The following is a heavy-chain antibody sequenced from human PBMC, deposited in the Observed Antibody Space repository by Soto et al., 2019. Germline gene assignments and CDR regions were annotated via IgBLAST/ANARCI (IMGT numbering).Heavy chain of an antibody. D-gene: IGHD4-17*01. CDR3: AKDSTVTTSLYFYYYGFDV. J-gene: IGHJ6*01. V-gene: IGHV3-23*01. CDR1: GFTFNHYA. CDR2: VSGRGGST. Sequence: GGALRLSCTASGFTFNHYAMSWVRQAPGKGLEWVSAVSGRGGSTKYADSVKGRFIISRDNSNSTLYLQMDSLRGEDTAVYYCAKDSTVTTSLYFYYYGFDVWGQGTTATVSS.